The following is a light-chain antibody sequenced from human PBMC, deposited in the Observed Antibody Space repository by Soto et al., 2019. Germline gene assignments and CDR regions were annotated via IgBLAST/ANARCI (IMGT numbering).Light chain of an antibody. CDR2: GNS. CDR3: QSYDSSLSGHVI. CDR1: SSTIGAGYD. Sequence: QSVLRQPPSVSGASGQRVTISCPGRSSTIGAGYDVHWYQQLPGTAPKLLIYGNSNGPSGVPARFSASKSGTSAALAITGLQAEDEADYYCQSYDSSLSGHVIFGGGTKLTVL. V-gene: IGLV1-40*01. J-gene: IGLJ2*01.